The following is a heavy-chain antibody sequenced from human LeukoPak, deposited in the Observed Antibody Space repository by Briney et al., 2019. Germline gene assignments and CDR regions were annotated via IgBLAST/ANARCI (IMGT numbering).Heavy chain of an antibody. Sequence: ASVKVSCKASGGTFSSYAISWVRQAPGQGLEWMGGIIPIFGTANYAQKFQGRVTITADESTSTAYMELSSLRSEDTAVYYCAYEWLDAFDIWGQGTMVTVSS. J-gene: IGHJ3*02. V-gene: IGHV1-69*01. CDR2: IIPIFGTA. D-gene: IGHD3-3*01. CDR3: AYEWLDAFDI. CDR1: GGTFSSYA.